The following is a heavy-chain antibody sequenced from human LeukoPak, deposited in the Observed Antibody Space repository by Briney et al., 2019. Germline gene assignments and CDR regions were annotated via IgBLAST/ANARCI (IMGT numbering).Heavy chain of an antibody. CDR2: FDPEDGET. Sequence: ASVKVSCKVSGYTLTELSMHWVRQAPGKGLEWMGGFDPEDGETIYAQKFQGRVTMTEDTSTDTAYMELSSLRSEDTAVYYCATGKGELSLWCFDYWGQGTLVTVSS. V-gene: IGHV1-24*01. J-gene: IGHJ4*02. CDR3: ATGKGELSLWCFDY. D-gene: IGHD3-16*02. CDR1: GYTLTELS.